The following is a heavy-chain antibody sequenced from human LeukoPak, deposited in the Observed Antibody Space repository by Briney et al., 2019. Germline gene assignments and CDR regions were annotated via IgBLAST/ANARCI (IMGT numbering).Heavy chain of an antibody. D-gene: IGHD2-2*01. CDR1: GYTFTGYC. J-gene: IGHJ4*02. V-gene: IGHV1-2*06. CDR2: INPNSGGT. CDR3: ARWGCSSTSCYLDY. Sequence: ASVKVSCKASGYTFTGYCMHWVRQAPGQGLEWMGRINPNSGGTNYAQKFQGRVTMTRDTSISTAYMELSRLRSDDTAVYYCARWGCSSTSCYLDYWGQGTLVTVSS.